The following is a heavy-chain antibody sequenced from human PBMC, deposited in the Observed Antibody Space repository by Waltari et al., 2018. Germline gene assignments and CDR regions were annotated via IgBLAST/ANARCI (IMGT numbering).Heavy chain of an antibody. D-gene: IGHD2-21*01. J-gene: IGHJ4*02. CDR1: GGSISSYY. V-gene: IGHV4-59*01. CDR3: ASSPYCGGDCYFFDY. CDR2: IYYSGST. Sequence: QVQLQESGPGLVKPSETLSLTCPVSGGSISSYYWSWIRQPPGKGLEWIGYIYYSGSTNYNPSLKSRVTISVDTSKNQFSLKRSSVTAADTAVYYCASSPYCGGDCYFFDYWGQGTLVTVSS.